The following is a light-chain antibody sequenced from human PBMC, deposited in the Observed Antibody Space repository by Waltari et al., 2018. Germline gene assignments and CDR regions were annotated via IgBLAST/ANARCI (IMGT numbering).Light chain of an antibody. CDR1: QSISNW. V-gene: IGKV1-5*03. CDR3: QQYSTYSRT. J-gene: IGKJ1*01. CDR2: KAS. Sequence: DVQLPQSPSTLPASVGDRVTITCRASQSISNWLAWYQQKPGKAPKVLIYKASNLESGVPSRFSGSGSGTEFTLTISSLQPDDCATYYCQQYSTYSRTFGQGTKVEIK.